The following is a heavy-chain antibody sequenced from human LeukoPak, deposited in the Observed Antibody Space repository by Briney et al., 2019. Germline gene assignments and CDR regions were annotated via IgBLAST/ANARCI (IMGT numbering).Heavy chain of an antibody. V-gene: IGHV3-23*01. CDR2: ISGSGGST. J-gene: IGHJ4*02. CDR3: AIRTGRGTFDY. Sequence: GGSLRLSCAASGFIFSSYAMSWVRQAPGKGLEWVSTISGSGGSTYYADSVKGRFTISRDNSKNTVYLQMNSLRAEDTAVYFCAIRTGRGTFDYWGQGTLVTVSS. CDR1: GFIFSSYA. D-gene: IGHD1-26*01.